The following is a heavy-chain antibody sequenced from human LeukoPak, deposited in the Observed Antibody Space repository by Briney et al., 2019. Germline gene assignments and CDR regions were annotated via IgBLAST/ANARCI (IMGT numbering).Heavy chain of an antibody. Sequence: GGSLRLSCAASGFRFSDYGMNWVRQAPGKGLEWVSVIGGDGDSTYYAASVRDHFTVSRDNSKNILYLDMNRLRVDDTAVYFCAKGVDTSSFGGACYFDYWGQGVLVTVSS. CDR1: GFRFSDYG. V-gene: IGHV3-23*01. J-gene: IGHJ4*02. CDR3: AKGVDTSSFGGACYFDY. CDR2: IGGDGDST. D-gene: IGHD5-18*01.